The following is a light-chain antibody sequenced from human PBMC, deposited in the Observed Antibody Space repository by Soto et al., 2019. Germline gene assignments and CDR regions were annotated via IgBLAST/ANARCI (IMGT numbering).Light chain of an antibody. CDR2: GAS. CDR3: QHYNNWPLT. CDR1: QSVSIN. Sequence: EIVMTQSPATLSVSPGERATLSCRAGQSVSINLAWYQQKPAQAPRLLIYGASTRATGIPARFSGSGSGTEFTLTISSLQSEDFAVYYCQHYNNWPLTFGGGTKVEIK. V-gene: IGKV3-15*01. J-gene: IGKJ4*01.